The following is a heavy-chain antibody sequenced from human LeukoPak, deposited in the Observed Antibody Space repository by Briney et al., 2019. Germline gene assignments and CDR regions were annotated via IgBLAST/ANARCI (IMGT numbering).Heavy chain of an antibody. CDR1: GGSISSSSYY. V-gene: IGHV4-39*07. CDR3: ARDHLLIVGATDDAFDI. CDR2: IYYNGST. J-gene: IGHJ3*02. D-gene: IGHD1-26*01. Sequence: SETLSLTCTVSGGSISSSSYYWGWIRQPPGKGLEWIGSIYYNGSTYYNPSLKSRVTISVDTSKNQFSLKLSSVTAADTAVYYCARDHLLIVGATDDAFDIWGQGTMVTVSS.